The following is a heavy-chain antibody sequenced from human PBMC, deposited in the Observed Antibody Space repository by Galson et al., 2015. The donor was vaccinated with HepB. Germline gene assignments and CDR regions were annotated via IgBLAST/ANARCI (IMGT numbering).Heavy chain of an antibody. D-gene: IGHD6-13*01. CDR1: GFTFSDYY. V-gene: IGHV3-11*06. Sequence: SLRLSCAASGFTFSDYYMSWIRQAPGKGLEWVSYISSSSSYTNYADSVKGRFTISRDNAKNSLYLQMNSLRAEDTAVYYCARGYAGIAAAGPGVYWGQGTLVTVSS. CDR3: ARGYAGIAAAGPGVY. J-gene: IGHJ4*02. CDR2: ISSSSSYT.